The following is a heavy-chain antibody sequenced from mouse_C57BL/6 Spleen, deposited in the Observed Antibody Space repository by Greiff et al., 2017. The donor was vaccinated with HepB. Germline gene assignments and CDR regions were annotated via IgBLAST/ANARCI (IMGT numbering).Heavy chain of an antibody. Sequence: QVQLQQPGAELVMPGASVKLSCKASGYTFTSYWMHWVKQRPGQGLEWIGEIDPSDSYTNYNQKFKGKSTLTVDKSSSTAYMQLSSLTSEDSAVYYCARRLRLRGYDMDYWGQGTSVTVSS. CDR1: GYTFTSYW. CDR2: IDPSDSYT. CDR3: ARRLRLRGYDMDY. J-gene: IGHJ4*01. D-gene: IGHD1-1*01. V-gene: IGHV1-69*01.